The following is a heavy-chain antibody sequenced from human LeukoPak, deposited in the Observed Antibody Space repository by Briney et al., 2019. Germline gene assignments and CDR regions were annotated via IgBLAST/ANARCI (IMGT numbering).Heavy chain of an antibody. D-gene: IGHD3-10*01. V-gene: IGHV3-23*01. J-gene: IGHJ5*02. CDR2: ISDSGGST. CDR3: AKVDYGSGSYGKNNWFDP. CDR1: GFTFSSYA. Sequence: PGGSLRLSCAASGFTFSSYAMSWVRQAPGKGLEWVSAISDSGGSTYYADSVKGRFTISRDNSKNTLYLQMNSLRAEDTAVYYCAKVDYGSGSYGKNNWFDPWGQGTLVTVSS.